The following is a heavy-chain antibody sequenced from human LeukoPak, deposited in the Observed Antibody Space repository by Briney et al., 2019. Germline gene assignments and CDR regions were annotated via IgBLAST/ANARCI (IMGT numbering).Heavy chain of an antibody. D-gene: IGHD2-15*01. Sequence: GGSLRLSCAAPGFTFSSYYMSWIRQAPGKGLEWVSYISHTSSDTNYADSVKGRFTISRDNAKTSLYLQMNSLRAEDTAVYYCARGGFGSLDYWGQGTLVTVSS. CDR2: ISHTSSDT. CDR1: GFTFSSYY. J-gene: IGHJ4*02. V-gene: IGHV3-11*06. CDR3: ARGGFGSLDY.